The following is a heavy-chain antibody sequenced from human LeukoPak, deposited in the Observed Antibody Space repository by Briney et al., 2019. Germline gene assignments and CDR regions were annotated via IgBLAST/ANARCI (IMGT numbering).Heavy chain of an antibody. CDR3: AREPVTIFGVANYFDY. CDR2: ISYSGST. Sequence: PSETLSLTCTVSGGSITNYYWSWIRQPPGKGLEWIGYISYSGSTNYSPSLKSRVTISVDTSKNQFSLKLSSVTAADTAVYYCAREPVTIFGVANYFDYWGQGTLVTVSS. CDR1: GGSITNYY. D-gene: IGHD3-3*01. V-gene: IGHV4-59*12. J-gene: IGHJ4*02.